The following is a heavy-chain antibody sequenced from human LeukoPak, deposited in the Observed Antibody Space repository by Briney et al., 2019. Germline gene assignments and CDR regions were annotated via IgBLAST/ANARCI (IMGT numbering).Heavy chain of an antibody. Sequence: GESLKISCKGSGYSFTSYWIAWVRQMPGKGLEWMGIIYPGDSDTRYSPSFEGQVTISADKSIITAYLQWSSLKASDTAMYYCARRSCSWYGPIEYWGQGTLVTVSS. D-gene: IGHD6-13*01. J-gene: IGHJ4*02. V-gene: IGHV5-51*01. CDR2: IYPGDSDT. CDR3: ARRSCSWYGPIEY. CDR1: GYSFTSYW.